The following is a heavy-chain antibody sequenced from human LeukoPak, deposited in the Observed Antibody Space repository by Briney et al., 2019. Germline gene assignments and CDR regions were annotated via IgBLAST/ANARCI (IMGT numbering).Heavy chain of an antibody. CDR3: ASSSGWSFDDDY. CDR2: IWYDGSNK. J-gene: IGHJ4*02. D-gene: IGHD6-19*01. CDR1: GFTFSSHG. V-gene: IGHV3-33*01. Sequence: PGGSLRLSCAASGFTFSSHGMHWVRQAPGKGLEWVAVIWYDGSNKYYADSVKGRFTISRDNSKNTLYLQMNSLRAEDTAVYYCASSSGWSFDDDYWGQGTLVTVSS.